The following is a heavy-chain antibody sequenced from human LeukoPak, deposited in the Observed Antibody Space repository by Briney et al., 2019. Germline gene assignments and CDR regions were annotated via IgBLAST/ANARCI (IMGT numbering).Heavy chain of an antibody. D-gene: IGHD2-2*01. J-gene: IGHJ5*02. CDR3: ARDQRCSSTSCYWFDP. CDR1: GFTFSSYG. V-gene: IGHV3-33*01. CDR2: IWYDGSTK. Sequence: GGSLRLSCAASGFTFSSYGMHWVRQAPGKGLEWVAVIWYDGSTKYYADSVKGRFTISRDNSKNTLYLQMNSLRAEDTAVYYCARDQRCSSTSCYWFDPWGQGTLVTVSS.